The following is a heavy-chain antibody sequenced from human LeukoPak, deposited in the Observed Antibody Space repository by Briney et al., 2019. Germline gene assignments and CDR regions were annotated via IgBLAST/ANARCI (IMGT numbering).Heavy chain of an antibody. D-gene: IGHD3-9*01. V-gene: IGHV3-33*01. CDR2: IWYDGSNK. CDR3: ARESVVYYDILTGYSPLDY. J-gene: IGHJ4*02. Sequence: GGSLRVSCAASGFTFSSYGMHWVRQAPGKGLEWVAVIWYDGSNKYYADSVKGRFTISRDNSKNTLYLQMNSLRAEDTAVYYCARESVVYYDILTGYSPLDYWGQGTLVTVSS. CDR1: GFTFSSYG.